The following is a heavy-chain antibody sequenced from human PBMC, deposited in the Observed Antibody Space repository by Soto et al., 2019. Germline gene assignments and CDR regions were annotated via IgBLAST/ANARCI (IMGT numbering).Heavy chain of an antibody. CDR3: AKYTEGFDA. CDR2: ISGSGGAT. J-gene: IGHJ5*02. V-gene: IGHV3-23*01. CDR1: GFTFRNKA. Sequence: EEQLLESGGGLIQPGGSWSLPLEASGFTFRNKAMSWVRKPPGKGLGWVSSISGSGGATFYADSVKGRFTISRDNSRNTLYLQMNSLRAEDTAIYYCAKYTEGFDAWGQGTLVTVSS.